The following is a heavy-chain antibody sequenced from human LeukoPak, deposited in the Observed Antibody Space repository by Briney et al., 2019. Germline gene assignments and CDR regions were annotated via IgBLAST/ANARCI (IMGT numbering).Heavy chain of an antibody. CDR1: GGSISSYY. V-gene: IGHV4-59*01. D-gene: IGHD3-3*01. CDR3: ARVKFDFWSGPYYFDY. CDR2: IYYSGST. Sequence: SETLSLTCTVSGGSISSYYWSWIRQPPGKGLEWIGYIYYSGSTNYNPSLKSRVTISVDTSKNQFSLKLSSVTAADTAAYYCARVKFDFWSGPYYFDYWGQGTLVTVSS. J-gene: IGHJ4*02.